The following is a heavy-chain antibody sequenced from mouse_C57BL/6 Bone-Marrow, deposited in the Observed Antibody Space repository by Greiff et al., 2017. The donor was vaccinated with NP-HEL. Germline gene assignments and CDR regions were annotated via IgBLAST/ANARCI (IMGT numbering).Heavy chain of an antibody. CDR3: AKEGSSWFDY. Sequence: QVQLQQPGAELVRPGTSVKLSCKASGYTFTSYWMPWVKQRPGQGLEWIGDIYPSDSCTNYNQKFKGKATLTVDTSSSTAYMQLSRPTYEDSAVYYCAKEGSSWFDYWGQGTTLTVSS. CDR2: IYPSDSCT. J-gene: IGHJ2*01. CDR1: GYTFTSYW. V-gene: IGHV1-59*01.